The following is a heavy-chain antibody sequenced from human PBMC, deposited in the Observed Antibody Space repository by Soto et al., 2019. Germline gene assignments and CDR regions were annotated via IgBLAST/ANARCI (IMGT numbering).Heavy chain of an antibody. J-gene: IGHJ6*02. D-gene: IGHD4-17*01. V-gene: IGHV4-59*01. CDR2: IYYSGST. CDR1: GGSISSYY. CDR3: ARAYGDYYYYYGMDV. Sequence: SETLSLTCTVSGGSISSYYWSWIRQPPGKGLEWIGYIYYSGSTNYNPSLKSRVTISVDTSKNQFSLKLSSVTAADTAVYYCARAYGDYYYYYGMDVWGQGTTVTVSS.